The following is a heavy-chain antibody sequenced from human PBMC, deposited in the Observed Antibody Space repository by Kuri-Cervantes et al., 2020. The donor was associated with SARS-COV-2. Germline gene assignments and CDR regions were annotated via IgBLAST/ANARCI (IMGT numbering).Heavy chain of an antibody. Sequence: GESLKISCAASGFTFIDYAMHWVRQAPGRGLEWVALINDHTGTADYADSFKGRFTISRDNAKNSLYLQMNSLRAEDTAVYYCARDRFPTSQGYIDYWGQGNLVNVSS. V-gene: IGHV3-43*02. CDR1: GFTFIDYA. CDR3: ARDRFPTSQGYIDY. J-gene: IGHJ4*02. D-gene: IGHD3-3*01. CDR2: INDHTGTA.